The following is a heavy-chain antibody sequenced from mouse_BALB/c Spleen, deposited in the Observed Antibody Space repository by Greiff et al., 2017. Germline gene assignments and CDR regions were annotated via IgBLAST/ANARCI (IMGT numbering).Heavy chain of an antibody. CDR2: IRLKSNNYAT. V-gene: IGHV6-6*02. D-gene: IGHD1-1*01. Sequence: EVMLVESGGGLVQPGGSMKLSCVASGFTFSNYWMNWVRQSPEKGLEWVAEIRLKSNNYATHYAESVKGRFTISRDDSKSSVYLQMNNLRAEDTGIYYCTREGLLRVYYFDYWGQGTTLTVSS. CDR3: TREGLLRVYYFDY. CDR1: GFTFSNYW. J-gene: IGHJ2*01.